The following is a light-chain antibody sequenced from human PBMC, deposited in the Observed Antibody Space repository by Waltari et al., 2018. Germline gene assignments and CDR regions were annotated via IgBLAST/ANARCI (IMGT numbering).Light chain of an antibody. Sequence: DIVMTQSPDSLAVSLGARATINCKSSQSVLYSSNNLNYLSWYQTKPGQPPKLLIYWASTRESGVPDRFIGSGSGTDFTLTISSLQAEDVAVYYCQQFYSTPYTFGQGTKLEIK. CDR3: QQFYSTPYT. CDR2: WAS. J-gene: IGKJ2*01. CDR1: QSVLYSSNNLNY. V-gene: IGKV4-1*01.